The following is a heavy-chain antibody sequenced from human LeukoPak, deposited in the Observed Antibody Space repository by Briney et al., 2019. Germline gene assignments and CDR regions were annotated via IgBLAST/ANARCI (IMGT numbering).Heavy chain of an antibody. D-gene: IGHD5-12*01. CDR1: GGSISSYY. V-gene: IGHV4-4*09. Sequence: SETLSLTCTVSGGSISSYYWSWIRQPPGKGLEWIGYIYTSGSTIYNPSLKSRVTISVDTSKNQFSLKLSSVTAADTAVYYCARRGSGYENRFYYYYMDVWGKGTTVTVSS. CDR2: IYTSGST. J-gene: IGHJ6*03. CDR3: ARRGSGYENRFYYYYMDV.